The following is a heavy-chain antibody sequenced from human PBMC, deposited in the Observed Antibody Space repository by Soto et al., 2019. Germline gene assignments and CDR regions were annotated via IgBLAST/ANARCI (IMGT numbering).Heavy chain of an antibody. V-gene: IGHV3-23*01. Sequence: SLRLSCAASEFTCCRYAMSWVHQAPGKGLEWVSGISGSGGSTYYADSVKGRFTISRDNSKNSLYLQMNSLRAEDTAVYYCARFYYDSSGYLPSPYYYYYGMDVWGQGTTVTVSS. J-gene: IGHJ6*02. CDR3: ARFYYDSSGYLPSPYYYYYGMDV. CDR1: EFTCCRYA. D-gene: IGHD3-22*01. CDR2: ISGSGGST.